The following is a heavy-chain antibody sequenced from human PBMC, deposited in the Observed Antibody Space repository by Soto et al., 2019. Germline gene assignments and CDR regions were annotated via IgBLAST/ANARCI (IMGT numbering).Heavy chain of an antibody. D-gene: IGHD6-13*01. J-gene: IGHJ4*02. CDR3: ARQSYSSYYFDY. CDR2: ISSNGGST. CDR1: GFTFSSYA. V-gene: IGHV3-64*01. Sequence: EVPLVESGGGLVQPGGSLRLSCAASGFTFSSYAMHWVRQAPGKGLEYVSAISSNGGSTYYANSVKGRFTISRDNSKNTLYLQMGSLIAEDMAVYYCARQSYSSYYFDYWGQGTLVTVSS.